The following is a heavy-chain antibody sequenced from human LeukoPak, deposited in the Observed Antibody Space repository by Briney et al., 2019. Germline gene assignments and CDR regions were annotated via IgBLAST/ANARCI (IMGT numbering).Heavy chain of an antibody. CDR1: GYSFTSYW. D-gene: IGHD1-1*01. CDR2: IYPGDSDT. Sequence: GESLKISCKGSGYSFTSYWIGWVRQMPGKGLEWMGIIYPGDSDTRYSPSFQGQVTISADKSISTAYLQWSSLKASDTAMYYCARYTSVHYYYMDVWGKGTTVTVSS. V-gene: IGHV5-51*01. CDR3: ARYTSVHYYYMDV. J-gene: IGHJ6*03.